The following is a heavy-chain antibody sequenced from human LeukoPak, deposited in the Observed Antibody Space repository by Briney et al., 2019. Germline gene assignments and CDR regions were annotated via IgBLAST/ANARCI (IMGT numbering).Heavy chain of an antibody. CDR2: ISSSTTI. Sequence: PGGSLRLSCAASGFTFSSYSMNWVRQAPGKGLEWVSYISSSTTIYYADSVKGRFTISRDNAKNSLYLQMNSLRAEDTAVYYCARGLRFLEWLEHSPDAFDIWGQGTMVTVSS. CDR1: GFTFSSYS. CDR3: ARGLRFLEWLEHSPDAFDI. V-gene: IGHV3-48*01. J-gene: IGHJ3*02. D-gene: IGHD3-3*01.